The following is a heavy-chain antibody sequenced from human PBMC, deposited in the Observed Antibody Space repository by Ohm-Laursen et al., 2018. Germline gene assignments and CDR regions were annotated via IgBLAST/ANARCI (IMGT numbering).Heavy chain of an antibody. D-gene: IGHD2-21*01. CDR3: ARGSDIVVTKGYYGTDV. CDR2: VWFDGSNT. J-gene: IGHJ6*02. V-gene: IGHV3-33*01. CDR1: GFTFRNFG. Sequence: SLRLSCAASGFTFRNFGMHWVRQAPGEGLEWVAVVWFDGSNTYYADSVKGRFTVSRDNSKNTLYLQMNSLRAEDTAVYYCARGSDIVVTKGYYGTDVWGQGTTVTV.